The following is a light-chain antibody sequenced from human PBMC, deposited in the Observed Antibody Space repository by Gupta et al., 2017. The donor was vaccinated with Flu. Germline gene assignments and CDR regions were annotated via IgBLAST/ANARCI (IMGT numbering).Light chain of an antibody. J-gene: IGKJ1*01. CDR1: QGINHY. CDR2: AAS. V-gene: IGKV1-9*01. Sequence: DIQLTQSPSFLSASVGDRVTITCRASQGINHYLAWYQQKPGKAPQLLIYAASILQSGVPLRFCGSGSGTEVTLTISSLQPEDFATYYCQQLNSYPRTFGQGTKVEIK. CDR3: QQLNSYPRT.